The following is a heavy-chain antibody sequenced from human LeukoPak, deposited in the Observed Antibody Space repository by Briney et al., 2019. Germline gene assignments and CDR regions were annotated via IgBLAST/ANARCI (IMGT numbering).Heavy chain of an antibody. J-gene: IGHJ4*02. CDR3: ARAGRGGGMY. D-gene: IGHD2-15*01. V-gene: IGHV4-34*01. CDR2: INRSGGT. CDR1: GDSISSYY. Sequence: SETLSLTCTVSGDSISSYYWSWIRQPPGKGLEWIGEINRSGGTDYNPSLKSRVTISVDTSKSQFSLRLSSVTAADTAVYYCARAGRGGGMYWGQGTLVTVSS.